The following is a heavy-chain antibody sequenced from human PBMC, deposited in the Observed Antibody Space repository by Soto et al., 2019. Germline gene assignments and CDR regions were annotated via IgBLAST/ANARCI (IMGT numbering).Heavy chain of an antibody. Sequence: QVQLVQSGAEVKKPGSSVKVSCKASGGTLSNYGISWVRQAPGQGREWMGGIIPVFGTPNYAQKFQGRVTITADESTTPVYMEVSSLTSEDTAVYYCGRGDATTIVVTTYYGMDVWGQGTTVTVSS. J-gene: IGHJ6*02. D-gene: IGHD3-22*01. CDR3: GRGDATTIVVTTYYGMDV. V-gene: IGHV1-69*12. CDR2: IIPVFGTP. CDR1: GGTLSNYG.